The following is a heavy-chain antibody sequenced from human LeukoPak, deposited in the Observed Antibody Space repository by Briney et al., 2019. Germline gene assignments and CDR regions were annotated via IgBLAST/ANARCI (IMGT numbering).Heavy chain of an antibody. Sequence: SETLSLTCTVSGGSISSDYWSWVRQPLGQGLEWIGNIFYSGNSKYNPSLTSRISMSVDTSKTQFSLELTSLTAADTAVYYCTRIDPLGFFDQWGPGTLVTVSS. CDR1: GGSISSDY. CDR2: IFYSGNS. CDR3: TRIDPLGFFDQ. V-gene: IGHV4-59*12. J-gene: IGHJ4*02. D-gene: IGHD6-25*01.